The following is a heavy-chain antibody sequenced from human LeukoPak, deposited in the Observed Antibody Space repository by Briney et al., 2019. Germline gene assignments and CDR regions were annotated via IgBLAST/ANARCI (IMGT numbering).Heavy chain of an antibody. J-gene: IGHJ4*02. CDR3: ARRQGTTLNFDY. V-gene: IGHV1-2*02. CDR2: INPNNGGT. Sequence: VASVKVSCKASGYTFTDYYMHWVRQAPGQGLEWVGWINPNNGGTNYAQKFQGRVTMTRDTSISTAYMEVSRLRSDDTAVYYCARRQGTTLNFDYWGQGTLVTVSS. D-gene: IGHD1-1*01. CDR1: GYTFTDYY.